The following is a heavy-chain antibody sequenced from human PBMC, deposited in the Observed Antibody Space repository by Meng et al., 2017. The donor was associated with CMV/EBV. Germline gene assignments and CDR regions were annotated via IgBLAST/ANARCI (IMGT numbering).Heavy chain of an antibody. CDR1: GPSTSSA. CDR3: ARDSIVSEGSWYSFDY. V-gene: IGHV1-69*05. D-gene: IGHD6-13*01. CDR2: IIPIFGTA. J-gene: IGHJ4*02. Sequence: GPSTSSAISWVLQAPGQGLEWMGGIIPIFGTANYAQKFQGRVTITTDESTSTAYMELSSLRSEDTAVYYCARDSIVSEGSWYSFDYWGQGTLVTVSS.